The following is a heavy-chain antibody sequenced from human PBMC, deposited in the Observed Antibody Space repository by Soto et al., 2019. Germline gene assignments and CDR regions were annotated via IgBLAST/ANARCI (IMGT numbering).Heavy chain of an antibody. Sequence: QVQLVQSGAEVKKPGSSVKVSCKASGGTFSSYAISWVRQAPGQGLEWMGGIIPIFGTANYAQKFQGRVTITADESTRTAHIELSSLRSADTAVYYCASSAMDHYYYGLDVWGQGTTVTVSS. CDR2: IIPIFGTA. D-gene: IGHD5-18*01. V-gene: IGHV1-69*12. CDR3: ASSAMDHYYYGLDV. CDR1: GGTFSSYA. J-gene: IGHJ6*02.